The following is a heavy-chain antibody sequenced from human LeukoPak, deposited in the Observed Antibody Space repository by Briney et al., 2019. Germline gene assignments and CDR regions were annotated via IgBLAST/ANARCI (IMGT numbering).Heavy chain of an antibody. Sequence: GGSLRLSCAASGFTFSSYSMHWVRPAPCKGLEGVAFISDDGSNKACADSVKGRFTISRDNSKNTLYLQMNSLRAEDTAVYYCARRISGGWPDYWGQGTLVTVSS. J-gene: IGHJ4*02. V-gene: IGHV3-30-3*01. CDR3: ARRISGGWPDY. CDR1: GFTFSSYS. CDR2: ISDDGSNK. D-gene: IGHD6-19*01.